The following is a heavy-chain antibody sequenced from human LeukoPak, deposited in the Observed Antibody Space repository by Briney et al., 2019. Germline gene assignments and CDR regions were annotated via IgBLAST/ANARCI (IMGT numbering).Heavy chain of an antibody. Sequence: GGSLRLSCAASGFTCNDYAMYWVRQSPGRGLEWVALIRDDGSDTYHADSVKGRFTISRDNSKNTVFLRMNSLRGEDSAIYYCAKSDGHGTGYGFHIWGQGTMVTVSS. CDR3: AKSDGHGTGYGFHI. V-gene: IGHV3-30*02. CDR2: IRDDGSDT. J-gene: IGHJ3*02. CDR1: GFTCNDYA. D-gene: IGHD6-19*01.